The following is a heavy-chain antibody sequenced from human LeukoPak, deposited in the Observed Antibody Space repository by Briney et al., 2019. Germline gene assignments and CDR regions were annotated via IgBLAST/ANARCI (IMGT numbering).Heavy chain of an antibody. CDR3: ASAGRPGMWYRQQPRAFDI. CDR1: GFTFSSYE. CDR2: ISSSGSTI. Sequence: GGSLRLSCAASGFTFSSYEMNWVRQAPGKGLEWVSYISSSGSTIYYADSVKGRFTISRDNAKNSLYLQMNSLRAEDTAVYYCASAGRPGMWYRQQPRAFDIWGQGTMVTVSS. J-gene: IGHJ3*02. D-gene: IGHD2-15*01. V-gene: IGHV3-48*03.